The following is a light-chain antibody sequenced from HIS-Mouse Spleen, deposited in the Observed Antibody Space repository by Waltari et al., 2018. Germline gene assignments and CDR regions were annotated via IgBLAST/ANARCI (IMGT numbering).Light chain of an antibody. J-gene: IGLJ1*01. CDR1: SSDVGGYNY. CDR2: EVS. V-gene: IGLV2-8*01. Sequence: QSALTQPPSASGSPGQSVTISCTGTSSDVGGYNYVSWYQQHPGKAPKLMCYEVSTRPAGFPDRVSGSKSGNPASLTVSGLQAEDEADYYCSSYAGSNNYVFGTGTKVTVL. CDR3: SSYAGSNNYV.